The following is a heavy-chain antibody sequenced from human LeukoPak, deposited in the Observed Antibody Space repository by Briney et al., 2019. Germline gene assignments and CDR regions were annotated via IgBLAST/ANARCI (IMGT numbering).Heavy chain of an antibody. CDR1: GGSISSSSYY. CDR3: ARRGVAIDC. Sequence: PSETLSLTCSVSGGSISSSSYYWGWIRQPPGKGLEWIGSIYYSGSTYYNPSLKSRVTIFIDTSKNQFSLRLSSMTAADTAVYYCARRGVAIDCWGQGTLVTVSS. D-gene: IGHD3-3*01. CDR2: IYYSGST. J-gene: IGHJ4*02. V-gene: IGHV4-39*01.